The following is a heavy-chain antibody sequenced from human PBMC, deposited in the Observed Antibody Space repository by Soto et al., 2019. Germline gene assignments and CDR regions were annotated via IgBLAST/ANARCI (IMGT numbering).Heavy chain of an antibody. D-gene: IGHD6-13*01. CDR1: GFTFEDYG. Sequence: EVQLVESGGGVVRPGGSLRLSGVASGFTFEDYGMSWVRQVPGKGLELVSGINWNGDSTGYADSVKGRFTISRDNAKNSLYLQMNSLRAEDTALYYCARGGISRVSDYWGQGTLVTVSS. CDR2: INWNGDST. V-gene: IGHV3-20*04. CDR3: ARGGISRVSDY. J-gene: IGHJ4*02.